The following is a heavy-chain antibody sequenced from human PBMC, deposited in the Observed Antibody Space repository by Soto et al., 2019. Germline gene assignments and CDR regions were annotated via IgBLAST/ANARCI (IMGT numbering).Heavy chain of an antibody. CDR3: TRVSGNYAADY. CDR1: GFIFSDYA. Sequence: GGSLRLSCAASGFIFSDYAMHWVRQAPGKGLEWVALIWYDGSNKYYADSVKGRFTISRDNSMNTLYLQMNSLRADDTAVYYCTRVSGNYAADYWCQGSLVTVAS. CDR2: IWYDGSNK. V-gene: IGHV3-33*01. D-gene: IGHD1-26*01. J-gene: IGHJ4*02.